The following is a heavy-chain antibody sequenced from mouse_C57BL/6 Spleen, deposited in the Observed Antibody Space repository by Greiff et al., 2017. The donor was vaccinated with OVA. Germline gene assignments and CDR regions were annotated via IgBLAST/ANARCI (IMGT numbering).Heavy chain of an antibody. D-gene: IGHD3-1*01. CDR2: INPGSGGT. CDR3: ARGYLGAMDY. V-gene: IGHV1-54*01. J-gene: IGHJ4*01. Sequence: QVQLQQSGAELVRPGTSVKVSCKASGYAFTNYLIEWVKQRPGQGLEWIGVINPGSGGTNYNEKFKGKATLTADKSSSTAYMQLSSLTSEDSAVYFCARGYLGAMDYWGQGTSVTVSS. CDR1: GYAFTNYL.